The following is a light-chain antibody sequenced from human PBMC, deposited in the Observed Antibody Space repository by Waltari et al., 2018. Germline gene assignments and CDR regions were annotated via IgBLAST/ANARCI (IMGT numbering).Light chain of an antibody. CDR1: QSVGRT. CDR2: DAS. CDR3: QKYGTRPAT. V-gene: IGKV3-20*01. Sequence: EIVLTQSPASLSLSPGDRAPLSCRASQSVGRTLAWYRQRPGQAPRLLIYDASSRATGIPDRFSGSGSGTDFSLTISRLEPEDFAVYYCQKYGTRPATFGQGTKVEVK. J-gene: IGKJ1*01.